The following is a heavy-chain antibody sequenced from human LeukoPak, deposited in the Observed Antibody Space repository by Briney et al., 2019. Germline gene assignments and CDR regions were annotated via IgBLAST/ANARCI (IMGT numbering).Heavy chain of an antibody. CDR1: GGSISSCY. Sequence: SETLSLTCTVSGGSISSCYWSWIRQPPGKGLEWIGYIYYSGSTNYNPSLKSRVTISVDTSKNQFSLKLSSVTAADTAVYYCARDWGDYDSSGYYYRYFDYWGQGTLVTVSS. D-gene: IGHD3-22*01. CDR3: ARDWGDYDSSGYYYRYFDY. V-gene: IGHV4-59*01. CDR2: IYYSGST. J-gene: IGHJ4*02.